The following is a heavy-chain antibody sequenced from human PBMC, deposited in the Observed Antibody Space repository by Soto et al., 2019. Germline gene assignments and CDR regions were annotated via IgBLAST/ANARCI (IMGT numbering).Heavy chain of an antibody. CDR1: GGTFSSYA. CDR2: IIPISGTA. CDR3: ARSQGSSTSLEIYYYYYYGMDV. Sequence: QVQLVQSGAEVKQPGSSVKVSCKASGGTFSSYAISWVRQAPGQGLEWMGGIIPISGTANYAQKFQGRVTITADESTSTAYMELSSLRSEDTAVYHCARSQGSSTSLEIYYYYYYGMDVWGQGITVTVSS. V-gene: IGHV1-69*01. D-gene: IGHD2-2*01. J-gene: IGHJ6*02.